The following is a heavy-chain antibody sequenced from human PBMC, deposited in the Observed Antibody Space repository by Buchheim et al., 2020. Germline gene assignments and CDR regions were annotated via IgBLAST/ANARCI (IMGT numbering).Heavy chain of an antibody. J-gene: IGHJ4*02. CDR2: ISYDGSNK. CDR3: AGLSSSWSEQWDY. CDR1: GFTFSSYG. Sequence: QVQLVESGGGVVQPGRSLRLSCAASGFTFSSYGMHWVRQAPGKGLEWVAVISYDGSNKYYADSVKGRFTISRDNSKNTLYLQMNSLRAEDTAVYYCAGLSSSWSEQWDYWGQGTL. V-gene: IGHV3-30*03. D-gene: IGHD6-13*01.